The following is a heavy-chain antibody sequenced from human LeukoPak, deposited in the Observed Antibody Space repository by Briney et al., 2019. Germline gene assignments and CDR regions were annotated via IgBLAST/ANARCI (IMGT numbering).Heavy chain of an antibody. V-gene: IGHV4-34*01. D-gene: IGHD6-13*01. CDR2: INHSGST. CDR3: ARDLGSSWTEFDYYYYMDV. Sequence: PSETLSLTCAVYGGSFSGYYWSWIRQPPGKGLEWIGEINHSGSTNYNPSLKSRVTISVDTSKNQFSLKLSSVTAADTAVYYCARDLGSSWTEFDYYYYMDVWGKGTTVTISS. CDR1: GGSFSGYY. J-gene: IGHJ6*03.